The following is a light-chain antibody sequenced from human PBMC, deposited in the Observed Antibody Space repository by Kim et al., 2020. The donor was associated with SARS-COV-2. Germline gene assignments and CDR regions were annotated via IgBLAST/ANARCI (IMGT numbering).Light chain of an antibody. J-gene: IGKJ4*01. CDR1: QSVSSN. Sequence: VSPGERATLSCRASQSVSSNLAWYQQKPGQAPRLLIYGASTRATGIPARLSGSGSGTEFTLTISSLQSEDFAVYYCQQYNNWPLTFGVGTKVDIK. CDR3: QQYNNWPLT. CDR2: GAS. V-gene: IGKV3-15*01.